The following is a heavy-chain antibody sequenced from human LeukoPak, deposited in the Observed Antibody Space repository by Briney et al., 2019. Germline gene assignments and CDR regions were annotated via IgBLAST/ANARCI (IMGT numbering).Heavy chain of an antibody. D-gene: IGHD3-9*01. CDR1: GGSISSYY. Sequence: SETLSLTCTVSGGSISSYYWSWIRQPPGKGLEWIGYIYYSGSTNYNPSLKSRVTISVDTSKNQFSLKLSSVTAADAAVYYCARHTGYFDWMPYYYYYYGMDVWGQGTTVTVSS. V-gene: IGHV4-59*08. J-gene: IGHJ6*02. CDR3: ARHTGYFDWMPYYYYYYGMDV. CDR2: IYYSGST.